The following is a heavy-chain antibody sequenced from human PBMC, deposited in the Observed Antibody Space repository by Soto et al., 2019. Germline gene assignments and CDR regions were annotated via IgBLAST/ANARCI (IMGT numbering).Heavy chain of an antibody. CDR3: ARDDYYDSSGYYPWFDP. CDR2: INPSGGST. Sequence: ASVKVSCKASGYTFTSYYTHWVRQAPGQGLEWMGIINPSGGSTSYAQKFQGRVTMTRDTSTSTVYMELSSLRSEDTAVYYCARDDYYDSSGYYPWFDPWGQGTLVTVS. V-gene: IGHV1-46*01. D-gene: IGHD3-22*01. J-gene: IGHJ5*02. CDR1: GYTFTSYY.